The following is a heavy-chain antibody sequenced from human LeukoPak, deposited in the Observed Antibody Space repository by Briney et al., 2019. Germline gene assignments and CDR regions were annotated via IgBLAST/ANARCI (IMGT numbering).Heavy chain of an antibody. J-gene: IGHJ4*02. CDR3: AKSSYDFWSGYYDY. CDR2: ISGSGGST. CDR1: GFTFSSYA. V-gene: IGHV3-23*01. Sequence: GGSLRLSCAASGFTFSSYAMSWVRQAPGKGLEWVSAISGSGGSTYYADSVKGRFTISRDNSKNTLYLQMNSLRAEDTAVYYCAKSSYDFWSGYYDYWGQGTLVTVSS. D-gene: IGHD3-3*01.